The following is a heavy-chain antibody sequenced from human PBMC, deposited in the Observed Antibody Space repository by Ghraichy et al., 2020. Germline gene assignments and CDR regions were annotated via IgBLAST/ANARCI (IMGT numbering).Heavy chain of an antibody. CDR2: ILHSGST. D-gene: IGHD4-11*01. Sequence: GTLNISCAVYGGSFSGYHWSWIRQPPGKGLEWIGEILHSGSTTYNPSLKSRVTISVDTSKNQFSLKLTTVTAADTAVYSCARPTVTNARRAFDMWGQGTMVTVSS. CDR3: ARPTVTNARRAFDM. J-gene: IGHJ3*02. V-gene: IGHV4-34*12. CDR1: GGSFSGYH.